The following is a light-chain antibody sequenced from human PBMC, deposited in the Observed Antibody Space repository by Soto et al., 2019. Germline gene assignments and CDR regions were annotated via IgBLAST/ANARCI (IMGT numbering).Light chain of an antibody. CDR3: SSYTTSSSYV. CDR1: SSDVGGYIY. Sequence: QSVLTQPASVSGSTGQSSTISLTGTSSDVGGYIYVSWYQQHPGKAPKLMIYDVTSRPSGVSYRFSGSKSGNTASLTISGLQAEDEADYYCSSYTTSSSYVFGTGPKVTV. J-gene: IGLJ1*01. CDR2: DVT. V-gene: IGLV2-14*01.